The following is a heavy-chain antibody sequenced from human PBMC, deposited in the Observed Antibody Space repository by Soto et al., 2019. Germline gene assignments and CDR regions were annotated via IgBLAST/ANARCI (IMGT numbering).Heavy chain of an antibody. CDR3: ARIGLGYSSGWYVADY. V-gene: IGHV3-33*01. CDR2: IWYDGSNK. Sequence: QVQLVESVGGVVQPGRSLRLSCAASGFTFSSYGMHWVRQAPGKGLEWVAVIWYDGSNKYYADSVKGRFTISRDNSKNTLYLQMNSLRAEDTAVYYCARIGLGYSSGWYVADYWGQGTLVTVSS. D-gene: IGHD6-19*01. J-gene: IGHJ4*02. CDR1: GFTFSSYG.